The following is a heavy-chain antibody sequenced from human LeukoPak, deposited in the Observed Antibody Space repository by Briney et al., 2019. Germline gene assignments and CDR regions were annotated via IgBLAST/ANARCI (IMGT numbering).Heavy chain of an antibody. Sequence: GASVKVSCKASGYSFTSYGFNWVRQAPGQGLEWMGWMSAYNGKTNYAHSLQGRVTVTADTSTSTAYMELRSLRSEDTAVYYCARGMGYSYGHPQGAFDIWGQGTMATVSS. CDR1: GYSFTSYG. V-gene: IGHV1-18*01. D-gene: IGHD5-18*01. J-gene: IGHJ3*02. CDR2: MSAYNGKT. CDR3: ARGMGYSYGHPQGAFDI.